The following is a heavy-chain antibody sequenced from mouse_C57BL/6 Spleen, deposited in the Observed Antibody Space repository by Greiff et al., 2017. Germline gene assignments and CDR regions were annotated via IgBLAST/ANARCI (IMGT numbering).Heavy chain of an antibody. Sequence: QVQLQQPGAELVKPGASVKLSCKASGYTFTSYWMHWVKQRPGQGLEWIGMNHPNSGSTNYNEKFKSKATLTVDKSSSTAYMQLSSLTSEDSAVYYCARETTGGAMDYWGQGTSVTVSS. CDR2: NHPNSGST. CDR3: ARETTGGAMDY. V-gene: IGHV1-64*01. J-gene: IGHJ4*01. CDR1: GYTFTSYW. D-gene: IGHD1-1*01.